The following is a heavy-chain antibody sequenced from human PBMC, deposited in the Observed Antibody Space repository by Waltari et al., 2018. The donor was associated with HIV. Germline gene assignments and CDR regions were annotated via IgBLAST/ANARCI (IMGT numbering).Heavy chain of an antibody. CDR2: ISYSGST. CDR3: ARDTTVTHNIYYYYGMDV. D-gene: IGHD4-17*01. CDR1: GGSISSGDYY. V-gene: IGHV4-30-4*08. J-gene: IGHJ6*02. Sequence: QVQLQESGPGLVKPSQTLSLTCTVSGGSISSGDYYWSWIRQPPGKGLEWIGYISYSGSTYYNPSLKSRVSISVDRSKNQFSLKLSSVTAADTAVYYCARDTTVTHNIYYYYGMDVWGQGTTVTVSS.